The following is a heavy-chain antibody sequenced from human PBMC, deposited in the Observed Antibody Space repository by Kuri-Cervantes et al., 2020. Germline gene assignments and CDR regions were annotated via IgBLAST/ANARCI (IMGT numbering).Heavy chain of an antibody. CDR3: AIAGDYTAFDI. J-gene: IGHJ3*02. V-gene: IGHV3-53*01. D-gene: IGHD4-17*01. Sequence: GGSLRLSCAASGFTVSSHYMNWVRQAPGRGLEWVAVIFSGGFGGTTYYADSVKGRFTISRDNAKNSLYLQMNSLRAEDTAVYYCAIAGDYTAFDIWGQGTMVTVSS. CDR1: GFTVSSHY. CDR2: IFSGGFGGTT.